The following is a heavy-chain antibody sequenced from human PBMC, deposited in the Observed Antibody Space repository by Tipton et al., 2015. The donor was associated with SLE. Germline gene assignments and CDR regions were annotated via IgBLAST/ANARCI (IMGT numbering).Heavy chain of an antibody. CDR1: GYSFTSYW. D-gene: IGHD2-2*01. CDR3: ASGVVVVPAAIEAEYFQH. CDR2: IYPGDSDT. V-gene: IGHV5-51*03. Sequence: VQLVQSGAEMKKPGESLKISCKGSGYSFTSYWIGWVRQMPGKGLEWMGIIYPGDSDTRYSPSFQGQVTISADKSISTAYLQWSSLKASDTAMYYCASGVVVVPAAIEAEYFQHWGQGTLVTVSS. J-gene: IGHJ1*01.